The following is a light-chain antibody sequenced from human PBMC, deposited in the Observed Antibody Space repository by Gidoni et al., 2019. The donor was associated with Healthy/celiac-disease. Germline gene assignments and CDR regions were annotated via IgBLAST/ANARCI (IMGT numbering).Light chain of an antibody. V-gene: IGKV3-20*01. Sequence: EIVLTQSPGTLSLSPGERATLSCRASQSVSSSYLACYQQKPGQAPRRLISGASSRATCIPDRCSGSGSWTDFTLTIRRLESEDFAVYYCQQYGSSPLFTFGPGTKVDIK. CDR1: QSVSSSY. CDR2: GAS. CDR3: QQYGSSPLFT. J-gene: IGKJ3*01.